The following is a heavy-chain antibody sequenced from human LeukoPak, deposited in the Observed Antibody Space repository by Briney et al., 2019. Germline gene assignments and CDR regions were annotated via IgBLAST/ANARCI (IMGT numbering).Heavy chain of an antibody. V-gene: IGHV3-30-3*01. CDR1: GFTFSSYA. J-gene: IGHJ4*02. D-gene: IGHD3-10*01. Sequence: GGSLRLSCAASGFTFSSYAMLWVRQAPGKGLEWVAVISYDGSNKYYADSVKGRFTISRDNSKNTLYLQMNSLRAEDTAVYYCASPMVRGVLYWGQGTLVTVSS. CDR3: ASPMVRGVLY. CDR2: ISYDGSNK.